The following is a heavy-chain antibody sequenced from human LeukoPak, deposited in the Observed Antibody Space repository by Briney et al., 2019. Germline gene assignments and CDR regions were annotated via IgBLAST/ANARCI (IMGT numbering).Heavy chain of an antibody. J-gene: IGHJ4*02. Sequence: ASVKVSCKASGYTFTSYGISWVRQAPGQGLEWMGWISAYNGNTNYAQKLQGRVTMTTDKSTSTAYMELRRLRSDDTAVYYCAGEEYSSSSGGFDYWGQGTLVTVSS. CDR1: GYTFTSYG. V-gene: IGHV1-18*01. CDR2: ISAYNGNT. D-gene: IGHD6-6*01. CDR3: AGEEYSSSSGGFDY.